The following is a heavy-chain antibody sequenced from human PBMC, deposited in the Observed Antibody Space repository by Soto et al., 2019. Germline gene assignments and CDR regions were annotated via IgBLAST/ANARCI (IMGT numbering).Heavy chain of an antibody. V-gene: IGHV1-69*13. CDR2: IIPILGST. Sequence: SVKVSCKASRDTFSSYSITWVRQAPGQGLEWMGGIIPILGSTKYAQKFQGRVTMTADESTSTAYMELSSLRSEDRAVYYCAAGGRDGYIKWGQGTQVTVSS. CDR1: RDTFSSYS. CDR3: AAGGRDGYIK. D-gene: IGHD5-12*01. J-gene: IGHJ4*02.